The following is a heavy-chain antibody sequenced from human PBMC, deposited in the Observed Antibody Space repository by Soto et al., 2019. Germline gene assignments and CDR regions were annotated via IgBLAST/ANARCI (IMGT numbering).Heavy chain of an antibody. CDR3: AGAVGSAGWYYYYFGMDA. V-gene: IGHV3-53*02. D-gene: IGHD6-19*01. CDR2: IFSGGST. J-gene: IGHJ6*02. CDR1: GLTVRSNY. Sequence: EVQLVETGGGLIQPGGSLRLSCAASGLTVRSNYMSWVRQAPGKGLEWVSLIFSGGSTYYADSVKGRFTISRDNSKNMVYLQMNSLRAEDTAVYYCAGAVGSAGWYYYYFGMDAWGQGTTVTVSS.